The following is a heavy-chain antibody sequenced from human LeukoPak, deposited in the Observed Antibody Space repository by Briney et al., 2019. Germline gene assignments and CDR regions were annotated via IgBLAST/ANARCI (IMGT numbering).Heavy chain of an antibody. J-gene: IGHJ6*03. V-gene: IGHV1-2*02. CDR3: ARGPRYCSGGSCHYYYYSMDV. CDR2: INPNMGGT. Sequence: ASVNVSCKASVYTFTVYYMHGVRQAPGQGREWRLWINPNMGGTNYAQKFQGRVTMTRDTSISTAYIELSRMRSDDTAVYYCARGPRYCSGGSCHYYYYSMDVWGKGTTVTISS. D-gene: IGHD2-15*01. CDR1: VYTFTVYY.